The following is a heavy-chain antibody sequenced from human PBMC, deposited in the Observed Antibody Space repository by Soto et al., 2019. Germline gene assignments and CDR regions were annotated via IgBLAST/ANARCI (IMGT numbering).Heavy chain of an antibody. D-gene: IGHD6-19*01. CDR2: ISYDGSNK. CDR1: GFTFSSYG. CDR3: AKDQGEQWLVPLLIDY. J-gene: IGHJ4*02. Sequence: PGGSLRLSCAASGFTFSSYGMHWVRQAPGKGLEWVAVISYDGSNKYYADSVKGRFTISRDNSKNTLYLQMNSLRAEDTAVYYCAKDQGEQWLVPLLIDYWGQGTLVTVSS. V-gene: IGHV3-30*18.